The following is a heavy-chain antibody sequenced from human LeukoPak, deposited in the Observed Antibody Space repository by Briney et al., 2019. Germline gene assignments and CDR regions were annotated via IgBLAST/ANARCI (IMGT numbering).Heavy chain of an antibody. J-gene: IGHJ3*02. V-gene: IGHV1-2*04. Sequence: ASVKVSCKASGYTFTGYYMHWVRQAPGQGLEWMGWINPNSGGTNYAQKFQGWVTMTRDTSISTAYMELSRLRSDDTAVYYCAREIHSRSPLCSSTSCYRNAFDIWGQGTMVTVSS. CDR1: GYTFTGYY. CDR3: AREIHSRSPLCSSTSCYRNAFDI. D-gene: IGHD2-2*01. CDR2: INPNSGGT.